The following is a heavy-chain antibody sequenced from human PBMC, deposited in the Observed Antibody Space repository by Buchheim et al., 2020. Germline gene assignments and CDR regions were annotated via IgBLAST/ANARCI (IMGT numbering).Heavy chain of an antibody. Sequence: EVQLVESGGGLVQPGGSLRLSCAASGFTFSIYWMSWVRQAPGKGLEWVANIKQDGSEKYYVDSVKGRFIISRDNAKNSLYLQMNSLRAEDTAVYYCAREGTWAVDYWGQGTL. D-gene: IGHD1-1*01. CDR3: AREGTWAVDY. CDR2: IKQDGSEK. V-gene: IGHV3-7*01. CDR1: GFTFSIYW. J-gene: IGHJ4*02.